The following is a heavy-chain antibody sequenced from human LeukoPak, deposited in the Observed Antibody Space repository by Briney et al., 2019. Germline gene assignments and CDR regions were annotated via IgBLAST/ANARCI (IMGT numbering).Heavy chain of an antibody. V-gene: IGHV3-11*01. Sequence: PGESLTLSCAASGFTFSDYYMSWIRQPPGRGLEWVAYIESYGTPMYYADSVEGRFTISRDNANSALYLHMNSLRADDTAVYYCARDRDNKPDFWGQGTLVTVSS. CDR3: ARDRDNKPDF. CDR2: IESYGTPM. D-gene: IGHD1-1*01. CDR1: GFTFSDYY. J-gene: IGHJ4*02.